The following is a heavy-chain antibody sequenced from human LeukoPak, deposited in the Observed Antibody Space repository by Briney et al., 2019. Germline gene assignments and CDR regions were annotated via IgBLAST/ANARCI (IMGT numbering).Heavy chain of an antibody. CDR1: GGSISSSSYY. CDR3: ARVSPIWVPPYYYYMDV. Sequence: PSETLSLTCAVSGGSISSSSYYWGWIRQPPGKGLEWIGSIYYSGSTYYNPSLKSRVTISVDTSKNQFSLKLSSVTAADTAVYYCARVSPIWVPPYYYYMDVWGKGTTVTVSS. V-gene: IGHV4-39*07. D-gene: IGHD3-16*01. J-gene: IGHJ6*03. CDR2: IYYSGST.